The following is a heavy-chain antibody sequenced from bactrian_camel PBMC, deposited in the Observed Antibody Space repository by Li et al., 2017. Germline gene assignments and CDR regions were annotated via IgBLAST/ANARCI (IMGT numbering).Heavy chain of an antibody. D-gene: IGHD1*01. V-gene: IGHV3S53*01. J-gene: IGHJ4*01. CDR1: GAPSSSVC. Sequence: HVQLVESGGGSVQAGGSLRLSCVLSGAPSSSVCMGWFRQAPGKKREGVAAFATDGSWSYADSVKDRFMISKDNAKNTLCLQMNSLKPEDTAIYFCAYSLLVWTATTVDFRPQVRGQGTQVTVS. CDR2: FATDGSW. CDR3: AYSLLVWTATTVDFRPQV.